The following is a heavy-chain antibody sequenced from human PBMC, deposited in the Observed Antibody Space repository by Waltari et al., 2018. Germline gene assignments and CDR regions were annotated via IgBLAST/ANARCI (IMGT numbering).Heavy chain of an antibody. J-gene: IGHJ4*02. Sequence: EVQLVESGGGLVQPGGSLRLSCAASGFTVSSSYMTWVHQAPGKGLEWVSVIYSGGSTYYADSVKGRFTISRDNSKNTLYLQMNSLRAEDTAVYYCASSYGGNALFAYWGQGTLVTVSS. CDR1: GFTVSSSY. CDR3: ASSYGGNALFAY. V-gene: IGHV3-66*02. D-gene: IGHD4-17*01. CDR2: IYSGGST.